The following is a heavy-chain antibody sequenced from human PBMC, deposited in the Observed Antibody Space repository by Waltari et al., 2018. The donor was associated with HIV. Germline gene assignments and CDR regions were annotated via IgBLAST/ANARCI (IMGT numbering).Heavy chain of an antibody. J-gene: IGHJ4*02. V-gene: IGHV3-74*01. CDR3: ARGGSKPLDY. D-gene: IGHD4-4*01. CDR2: INSDGSST. Sequence: EVQLVESGGGSVQPGGSLSLSCAASGFTSRNNWMHWVRQAPGKGRVWVSRINSDGSSTSYADAVKGRFTISRDNAKNTVYLQMNSLRAEDTAVYYCARGGSKPLDYWGQGTLVTVSS. CDR1: GFTSRNNW.